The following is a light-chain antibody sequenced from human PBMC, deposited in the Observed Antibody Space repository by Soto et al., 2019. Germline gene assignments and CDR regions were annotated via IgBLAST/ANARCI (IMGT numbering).Light chain of an antibody. J-gene: IGKJ1*01. CDR2: DAS. V-gene: IGKV1-5*01. Sequence: MQMTQSPSTLPATVSARVPMTCLASQSFSGTLAWYQQRPGKAPKLLIYDASSLERGVPSRFSGSGSGTEFTLTISSLQPDDFATYYCQQDDTHSRTFGEGTKV. CDR3: QQDDTHSRT. CDR1: QSFSGT.